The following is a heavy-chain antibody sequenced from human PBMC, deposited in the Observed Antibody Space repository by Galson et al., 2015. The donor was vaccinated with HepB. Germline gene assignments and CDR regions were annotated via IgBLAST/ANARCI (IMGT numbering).Heavy chain of an antibody. J-gene: IGHJ4*02. CDR3: ARAIRPGGDLDY. CDR2: IWYDGSNK. Sequence: SLRLSCAASGFTFSSYGMHWVRQAPGKGLEWVAVIWYDGSNKYYADSVKGRFTISRDNSKNTLYLQMNSLRAEDTAVYYCARAIRPGGDLDYWGRGTLVTVSS. V-gene: IGHV3-33*01. D-gene: IGHD2-2*02. CDR1: GFTFSSYG.